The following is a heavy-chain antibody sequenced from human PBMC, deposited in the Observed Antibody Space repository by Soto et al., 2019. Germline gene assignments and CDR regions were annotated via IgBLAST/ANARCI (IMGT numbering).Heavy chain of an antibody. CDR2: ILYDGSNK. J-gene: IGHJ6*02. D-gene: IGHD1-1*01. Sequence: GGSLRLSCAASGFTFSNYGMHWVRQTPGKGLEWVALILYDGSNKYYADSVKGRFTISRDNSKNTLYLQVSSLRAEDTAVYYCXKSRDAYNFYFYYGMDVWGQGTSVTVSS. CDR3: XKSRDAYNFYFYYGMDV. V-gene: IGHV3-30*18. CDR1: GFTFSNYG.